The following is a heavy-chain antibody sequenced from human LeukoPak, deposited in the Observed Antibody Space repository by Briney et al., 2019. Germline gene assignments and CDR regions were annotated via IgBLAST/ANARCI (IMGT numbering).Heavy chain of an antibody. CDR1: GFTFSSYA. V-gene: IGHV3-23*01. CDR3: AKGVHYYDSSGSDL. D-gene: IGHD3-22*01. CDR2: ISGSGGST. J-gene: IGHJ2*01. Sequence: GGSLRLSCAASGFTFSSYAMSRVRQAPGKGLEWVSAISGSGGSTYYADSVKGRFTISRDNSKNTLYLQMNSLRAEDTAVYYCAKGVHYYDSSGSDLWGRGTLVTVSS.